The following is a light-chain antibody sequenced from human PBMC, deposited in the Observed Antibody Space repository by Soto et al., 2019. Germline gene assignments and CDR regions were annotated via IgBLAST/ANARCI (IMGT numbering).Light chain of an antibody. CDR2: DVS. J-gene: IGLJ1*01. CDR3: RLFTTSTTYV. CDR1: SSDVGGYNY. Sequence: QSVLTQPASVSGSPGQSITISCTGTSSDVGGYNYVYWYQQHPGKAPKLMIYDVSNRPSGVSHRFSGSKSGNTASLTISGLQTDDEADYYCRLFTTSTTYVFGAGTKLTVL. V-gene: IGLV2-14*01.